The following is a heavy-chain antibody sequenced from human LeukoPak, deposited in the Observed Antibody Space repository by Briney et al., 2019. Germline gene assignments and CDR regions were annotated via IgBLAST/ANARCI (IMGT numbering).Heavy chain of an antibody. D-gene: IGHD3-9*01. CDR3: AKHVLRYFGNLDY. CDR2: ISSSSSYI. J-gene: IGHJ4*02. CDR1: GFTFSSYS. Sequence: GGSLRLSCAASGFTFSSYSMNWVRQAPGKGLEWVSSISSSSSYIYYADSVKGRFTISRDNSKNTLYLQMNSLRAEDTAVYYCAKHVLRYFGNLDYWGQGTLVTVSS. V-gene: IGHV3-21*04.